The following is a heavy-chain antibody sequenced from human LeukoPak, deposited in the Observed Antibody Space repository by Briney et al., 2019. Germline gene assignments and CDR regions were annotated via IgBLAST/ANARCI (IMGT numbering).Heavy chain of an antibody. D-gene: IGHD4-17*01. J-gene: IGHJ4*02. Sequence: GSLRLSCEASGFTFSRNWMSWIRQPPGKGLEWIGEVTHDGRINYNPSLRGRVTISVDTSMNQFSLRLTSVTAADTAVYYCATIYGDFSDFDSWAQGILVTVSS. CDR3: ATIYGDFSDFDS. V-gene: IGHV4-34*08. CDR2: VTHDGRI. CDR1: GFTFSRNW.